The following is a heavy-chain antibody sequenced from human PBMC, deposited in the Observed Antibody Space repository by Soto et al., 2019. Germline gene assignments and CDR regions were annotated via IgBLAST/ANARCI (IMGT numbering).Heavy chain of an antibody. Sequence: QVQLVQSGAEVKKHGSSVKVSCKASGGTFSSYAIRWVRQAPGQGLEWMGGIIPIFGTANYAQKFQGRVTITVAESTSSAYMELSSLRSEDTAVYYCAIEEGDSGYDSHFDSWGQGCLVTVSS. V-gene: IGHV1-69*12. CDR3: AIEEGDSGYDSHFDS. CDR2: IIPIFGTA. CDR1: GGTFSSYA. D-gene: IGHD5-12*01. J-gene: IGHJ4*02.